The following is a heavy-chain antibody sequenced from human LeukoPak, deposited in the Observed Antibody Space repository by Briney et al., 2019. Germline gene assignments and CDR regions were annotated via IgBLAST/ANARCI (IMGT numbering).Heavy chain of an antibody. V-gene: IGHV3-23*05. D-gene: IGHD1-26*01. Sequence: PGGSLRLSCAASGFTFSSYGMSWVRQAPGKGLEWVSAIETGGASTYYADSVKGRFSISRDNSKNTLYLQMNSLKNEDTAVYYCVTEVSGSFPTWGQGTLVTVSS. CDR3: VTEVSGSFPT. CDR2: IETGGAST. CDR1: GFTFSSYG. J-gene: IGHJ4*02.